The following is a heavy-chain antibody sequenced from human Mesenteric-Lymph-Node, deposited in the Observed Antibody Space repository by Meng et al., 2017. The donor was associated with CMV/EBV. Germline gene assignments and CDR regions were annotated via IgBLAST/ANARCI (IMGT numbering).Heavy chain of an antibody. CDR2: INHSGGT. CDR1: GGSFNGYF. Sequence: SETLSLTCAVYGGSFNGYFWTWIRQPPGKGLEWIGEINHSGGTNYDPSLKSRLTISVDPSKNQFSLNLSSVTAADTGVYYCARAGHCDDASCYNPRHFQHWGQGTLVTVSS. D-gene: IGHD2-2*02. V-gene: IGHV4-34*01. CDR3: ARAGHCDDASCYNPRHFQH. J-gene: IGHJ1*01.